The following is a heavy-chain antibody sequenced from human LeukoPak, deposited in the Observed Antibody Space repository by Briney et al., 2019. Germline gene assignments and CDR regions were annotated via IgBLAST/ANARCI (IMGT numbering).Heavy chain of an antibody. CDR3: ARGGYSTVVTPFDY. V-gene: IGHV3-21*01. J-gene: IGHJ4*02. D-gene: IGHD4-23*01. CDR1: GFTFSSHS. CDR2: ISSSSSYI. Sequence: GGSLRLSCAASGFTFSSHSMNWVRQAPGKGLEWVSSISSSSSYIYYADSVKGRFTISRDNAKNSLYLQMNSLRAEDTAVYYCARGGYSTVVTPFDYWGQGTLVTVSS.